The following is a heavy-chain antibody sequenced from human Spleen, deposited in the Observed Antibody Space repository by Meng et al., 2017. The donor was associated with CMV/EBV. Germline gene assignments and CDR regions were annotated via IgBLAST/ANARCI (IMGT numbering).Heavy chain of an antibody. CDR1: VFTFSNYG. J-gene: IGHJ6*02. V-gene: IGHV3-30*02. CDR2: IRFDGNEK. D-gene: IGHD3-10*01. Sequence: GESLKISCAASVFTFSNYGMHWVRQAPGKGLDWVAFIRFDGNEKYYADSVKGRFTISRDNSEDTLFLQMSSLRPEDTAVYYCAKDLGRGYYYGMDVWSRGTTVTVSS. CDR3: AKDLGRGYYYGMDV.